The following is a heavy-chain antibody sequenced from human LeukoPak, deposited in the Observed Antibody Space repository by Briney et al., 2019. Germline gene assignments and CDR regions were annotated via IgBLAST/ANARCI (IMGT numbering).Heavy chain of an antibody. V-gene: IGHV5-51*01. J-gene: IGHJ4*02. CDR1: GYSFPTYW. CDR3: ARPPSRGYSSSFEY. CDR2: IFPDESNI. D-gene: IGHD2-2*03. Sequence: GESLKISCKGSGYSFPTYWIAWGRQMPGKGLEWMGIIFPDESNIRYSPSLPGQVTISADKSISTAYLQWSSLKASDTAMYYCARPPSRGYSSSFEYWGQGTLVTVSS.